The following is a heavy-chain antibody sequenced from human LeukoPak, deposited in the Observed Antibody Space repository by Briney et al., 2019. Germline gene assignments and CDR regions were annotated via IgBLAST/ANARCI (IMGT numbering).Heavy chain of an antibody. Sequence: PGGSLRLSCAASGFTVSSKYMSWVRQAPGKGLEWVSVIYRCGSTYYADSVKGRFTISRDNSNNTLYLQMNSLRAEDTAVYYCARSLGFCSSSNCQEYLQHWGQGTPVTVSS. V-gene: IGHV3-53*01. CDR1: GFTVSSKY. J-gene: IGHJ1*01. CDR3: ARSLGFCSSSNCQEYLQH. CDR2: IYRCGST. D-gene: IGHD2-2*01.